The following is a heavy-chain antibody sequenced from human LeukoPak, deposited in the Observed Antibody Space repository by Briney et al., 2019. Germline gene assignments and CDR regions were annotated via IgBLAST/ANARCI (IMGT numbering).Heavy chain of an antibody. CDR3: ARDGIVVVPAAIAANWFDP. Sequence: SETLSLTCTVSGGSISSYYWSWIRQPAGKGLEWIGRIYTSGSTNYNPSLKSRVTTSVDTSKNQFSLKLSSVTAADTAVYYCARDGIVVVPAAIAANWFDPWGQGTLVTVSS. CDR2: IYTSGST. V-gene: IGHV4-4*07. J-gene: IGHJ5*02. D-gene: IGHD2-2*01. CDR1: GGSISSYY.